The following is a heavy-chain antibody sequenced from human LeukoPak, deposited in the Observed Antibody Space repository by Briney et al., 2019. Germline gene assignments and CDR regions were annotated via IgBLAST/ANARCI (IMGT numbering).Heavy chain of an antibody. CDR1: GFTFSSYA. CDR3: TTGDSSSWYRVDAFDI. J-gene: IGHJ3*02. Sequence: PGRSLRLSCAASGFTFSSYAMHWVRQAPGKGLEWVGRIKSKTDGGTTDYAAPVKGRFTISRDDSKNTLYLQMNSLKTEDTAVYYCTTGDSSSWYRVDAFDIWGQGTMVTVSS. V-gene: IGHV3-15*01. D-gene: IGHD6-13*01. CDR2: IKSKTDGGTT.